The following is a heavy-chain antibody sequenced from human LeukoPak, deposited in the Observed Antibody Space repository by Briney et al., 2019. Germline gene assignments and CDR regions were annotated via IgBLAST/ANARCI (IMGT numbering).Heavy chain of an antibody. Sequence: SETLSLTCTVSGGSVSTISHFWDWVRQPPGKGLEWIVSLSDTGTTYYNPSLESRVAMSVDTSKNQFSLKLSSVTAADTAVYYCARRDHTGRSHAWFDPWGQGTLVTVFS. D-gene: IGHD1-14*01. CDR1: GGSVSTISHF. CDR2: LSDTGTT. V-gene: IGHV4-39*01. J-gene: IGHJ5*02. CDR3: ARRDHTGRSHAWFDP.